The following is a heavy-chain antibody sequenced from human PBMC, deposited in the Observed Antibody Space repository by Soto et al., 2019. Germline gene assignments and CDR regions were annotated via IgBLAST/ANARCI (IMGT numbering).Heavy chain of an antibody. Sequence: QVQLVQSGAEVKKPGASVRVSCKSSGYSFTDYTMHWERQVPGQRLEWMGWINVGNGNTKYSQKFQGRVTITRDTSASTVCMEPNSLRSEDTAVYYCARDWGSSGWYACDYWGQGTLVTVSS. V-gene: IGHV1-3*01. CDR1: GYSFTDYT. CDR3: ARDWGSSGWYACDY. D-gene: IGHD6-19*01. J-gene: IGHJ4*02. CDR2: INVGNGNT.